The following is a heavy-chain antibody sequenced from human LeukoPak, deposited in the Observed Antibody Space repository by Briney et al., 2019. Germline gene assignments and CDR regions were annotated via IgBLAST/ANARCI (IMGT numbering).Heavy chain of an antibody. CDR3: ARVGPLGYCSSTSCYALRSFGY. V-gene: IGHV1-18*01. CDR2: ISAYNGNT. Sequence: ASVKVSCKASGGTFSSYAISWVRQAPGQGLEWMGWISAYNGNTNYAQKLQGRVTMTTDTSTSTAYMELRSLRSDDTAVYYCARVGPLGYCSSTSCYALRSFGYWGQGTLVTVSS. CDR1: GGTFSSYA. D-gene: IGHD2-2*01. J-gene: IGHJ4*02.